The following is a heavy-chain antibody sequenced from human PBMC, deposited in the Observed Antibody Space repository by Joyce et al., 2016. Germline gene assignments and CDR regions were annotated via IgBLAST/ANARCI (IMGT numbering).Heavy chain of an antibody. CDR3: TTGWGYFDR. CDR1: AFAFTDAW. D-gene: IGHD6-19*01. V-gene: IGHV3-15*07. CDR2: IKSKKDGGTT. Sequence: EMQLVESGGDLVKPGGSLRLSCAPSAFAFTDAWMNWGRQAPGKGLEWVGRIKSKKDGGTTDYAAPVKGRFSLSGDDSKNTLYLQMDSLKTDDTAVYYCTTGWGYFDRWGQGTLVTVSS. J-gene: IGHJ4*02.